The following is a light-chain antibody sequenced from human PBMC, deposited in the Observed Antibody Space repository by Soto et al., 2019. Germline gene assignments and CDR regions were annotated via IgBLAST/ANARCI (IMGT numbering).Light chain of an antibody. Sequence: NFMLTQPHSVSDSPGKTVTISCTRTSGSIASNYVQWYQQRPDSAPATLIYGDTLRPSGVPDRFSGSIDSSSNSASLTISGLQIEDEADYYCQSYGVFGGRTQLTVL. J-gene: IGLJ2*01. CDR2: GDT. CDR1: SGSIASNY. V-gene: IGLV6-57*04. CDR3: QSYGV.